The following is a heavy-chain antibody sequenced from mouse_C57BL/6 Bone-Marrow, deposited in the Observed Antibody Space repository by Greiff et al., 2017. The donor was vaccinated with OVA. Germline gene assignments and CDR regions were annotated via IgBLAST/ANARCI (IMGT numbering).Heavy chain of an antibody. CDR3: ARGYELFDY. CDR2: IWSGGST. CDR1: GFSLTSYG. J-gene: IGHJ2*01. Sequence: QVQLKQSGPGLVQPSQSLSITCTVSGFSLTSYGVHWVRQSPGKGLEWLGVIWSGGSTDYNAAFISRLSISKDNSKSQVFFKMNSLQADDTAIYYCARGYELFDYWGQGTTLTVSS. V-gene: IGHV2-2*01. D-gene: IGHD2-3*01.